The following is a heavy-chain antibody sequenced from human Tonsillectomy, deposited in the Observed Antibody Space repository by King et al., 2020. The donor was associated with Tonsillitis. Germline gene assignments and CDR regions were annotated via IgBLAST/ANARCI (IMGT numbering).Heavy chain of an antibody. V-gene: IGHV4-34*01. J-gene: IGHJ4*02. CDR1: GGSFSDYY. CDR2: INHSGST. Sequence: VQLQQWGAGLLKPSETLSLTCAVYGGSFSDYYWSWIRQPPGKGLEWIGEINHSGSTNYNPSLKSRVTISVDTSKNQFSLMLSSVTAADTAVFYCARVAHKNQGRDYFDYWGQGTPVTVSS. CDR3: ARVAHKNQGRDYFDY. D-gene: IGHD1-14*01.